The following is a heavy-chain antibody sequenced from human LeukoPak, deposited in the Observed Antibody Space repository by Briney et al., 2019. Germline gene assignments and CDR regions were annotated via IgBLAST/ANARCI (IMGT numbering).Heavy chain of an antibody. D-gene: IGHD2-15*01. Sequence: PSETLSLTCSVSGGSISSSSYYWGWIRQPPGKGLEWIGSIYYSGSTYYNPSLKSRVTISVDTSKNQFSLKLSSVTAADTAVYYCARHGVPCSGGSCNWYDAFDIWGQGTMVTVSS. CDR1: GGSISSSSYY. CDR2: IYYSGST. V-gene: IGHV4-39*01. J-gene: IGHJ3*02. CDR3: ARHGVPCSGGSCNWYDAFDI.